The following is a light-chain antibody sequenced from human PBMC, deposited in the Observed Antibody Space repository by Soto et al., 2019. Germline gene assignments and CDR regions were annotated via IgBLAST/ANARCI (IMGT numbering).Light chain of an antibody. V-gene: IGKV3-15*01. CDR1: QTINNN. CDR2: GAS. CDR3: QQYNNWPRT. J-gene: IGKJ1*01. Sequence: VMTQAPATLSASPGERATLSCRASQTINNNVAWYQLKDGQVPRLVIYGASTRATGMPARFSGSGFGTEFTLTISSLQSEDFAVYYCQQYNNWPRTFGQGTKVDIK.